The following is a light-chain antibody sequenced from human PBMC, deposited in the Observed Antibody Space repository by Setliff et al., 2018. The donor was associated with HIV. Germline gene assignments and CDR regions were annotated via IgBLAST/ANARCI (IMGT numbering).Light chain of an antibody. V-gene: IGLV1-47*01. J-gene: IGLJ2*01. Sequence: QSVLTQPPSASGTPGQRVTISCSGSSSNIGSNYVFWYQQLPGTAPKLLIYRNNQRPSGVPDRFSGSKSGTSASLAISGLRSEDEADYYCAVWDDSLSDSYVVFGGGTKVTVL. CDR1: SSNIGSNY. CDR2: RNN. CDR3: AVWDDSLSDSYVV.